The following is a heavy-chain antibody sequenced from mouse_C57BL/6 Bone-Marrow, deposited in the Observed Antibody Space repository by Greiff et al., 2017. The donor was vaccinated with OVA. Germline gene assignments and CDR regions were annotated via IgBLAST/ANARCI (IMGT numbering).Heavy chain of an antibody. CDR2: ISSGSSTI. CDR1: GFTFSDYG. CDR3: ARPSYDGYSDY. D-gene: IGHD2-3*01. Sequence: EVKLMESGGGLVKPGGSLKLSCAASGFTFSDYGMHWVRQAPEKGLEWVAYISSGSSTIYYADTVKGRFTISSDNAKNTLFLQMTSLRSEDTAMYYCARPSYDGYSDYWGQGTTLTVSS. V-gene: IGHV5-17*01. J-gene: IGHJ2*01.